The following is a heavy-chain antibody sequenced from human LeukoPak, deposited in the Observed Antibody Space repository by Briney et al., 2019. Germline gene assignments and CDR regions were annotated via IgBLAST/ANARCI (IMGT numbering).Heavy chain of an antibody. CDR1: GFTFSSYW. J-gene: IGHJ4*02. CDR2: INTDGSST. CDR3: ARKIGRESSGWFHF. D-gene: IGHD6-19*01. V-gene: IGHV3-74*01. Sequence: GGSLRLSCAASGFTFSSYWMHWVRQAPGKGLVWVSRINTDGSSTSYADSVKGRFTISRDNAKHTLSLQMHSLRAEDMAQYFCARKIGRESSGWFHFWGGGRVVRVSS.